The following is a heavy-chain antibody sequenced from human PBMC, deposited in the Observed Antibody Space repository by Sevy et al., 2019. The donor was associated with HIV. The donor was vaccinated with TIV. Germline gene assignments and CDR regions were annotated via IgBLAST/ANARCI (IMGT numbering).Heavy chain of an antibody. CDR1: GGSISSYY. V-gene: IGHV4-59*13. J-gene: IGHJ6*02. Sequence: SETLSLTCTVSGGSISSYYWSWIRQPPGKGLEWIGYIYYSGSTNYNPSLKSRVTISVDTSKNQFSLKLSSVTAADTAVYYCARGPSLSSSGWYVYYYGMDVWGQGTTVTVSS. CDR2: IYYSGST. D-gene: IGHD6-19*01. CDR3: ARGPSLSSSGWYVYYYGMDV.